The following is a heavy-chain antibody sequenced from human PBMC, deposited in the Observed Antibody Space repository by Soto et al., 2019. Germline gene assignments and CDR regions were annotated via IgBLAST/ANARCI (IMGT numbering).Heavy chain of an antibody. CDR2: FDPDEAET. V-gene: IGHV1-24*01. CDR3: SPYPREYHLDP. J-gene: IGHJ5*02. D-gene: IGHD2-2*01. Sequence: QVQLVQSGAEVKKPGASVKVSCKVSGYTLNEVAMHWVRQAPGKGLEWLGGFDPDEAETIYAQHFQGRVTMTEDTSTGPVFLEVSHLRIGDTALYFLSPYPREYHLDPLGQGTLVTVSS. CDR1: GYTLNEVA.